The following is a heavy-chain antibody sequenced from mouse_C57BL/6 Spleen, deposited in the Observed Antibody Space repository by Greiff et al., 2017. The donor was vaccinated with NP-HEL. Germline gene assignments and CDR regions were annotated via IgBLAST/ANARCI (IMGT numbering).Heavy chain of an antibody. V-gene: IGHV7-3*01. Sequence: EVHLVESGGGLVQPGGSLSLSCAASGFTFTDYYMSWVRQPPGKALEWLGFIRNKANGYTTEYSASVKGRFTISRDNSQSILYLQMNALRAEDSATYYCATIQDYFDYWGQGTTLTVSS. J-gene: IGHJ2*01. CDR3: ATIQDYFDY. CDR2: IRNKANGYTT. CDR1: GFTFTDYY.